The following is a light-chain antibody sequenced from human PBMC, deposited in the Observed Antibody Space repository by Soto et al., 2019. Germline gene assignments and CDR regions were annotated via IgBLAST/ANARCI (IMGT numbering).Light chain of an antibody. CDR2: KIS. CDR1: QGLLYMDGNTY. Sequence: DVIMTQSPLSLSVSLGQAASISCWSSQGLLYMDGNTYLNLFQQRPGQSPRRLIYKISNRDSGVPDRFSGSGSGTYFTLQISRVEAEDVGIYYCMQGTHWPLTFGQGTRLEI. J-gene: IGKJ5*01. CDR3: MQGTHWPLT. V-gene: IGKV2-30*01.